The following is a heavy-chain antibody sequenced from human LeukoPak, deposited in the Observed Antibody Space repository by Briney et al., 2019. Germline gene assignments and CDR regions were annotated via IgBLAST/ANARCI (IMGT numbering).Heavy chain of an antibody. D-gene: IGHD3-22*01. J-gene: IGHJ5*02. Sequence: GASVKVSCKASGYTFTGYYMHWVRQAPGQGLEWMGWINPNSGGTNYAQKFQGRVTMTRDTSIITAYMELTRLRSDDSAVYYCARSGEGSSDYFYLGAKFDPWGQGTLVTVSS. CDR1: GYTFTGYY. CDR2: INPNSGGT. CDR3: ARSGEGSSDYFYLGAKFDP. V-gene: IGHV1-2*02.